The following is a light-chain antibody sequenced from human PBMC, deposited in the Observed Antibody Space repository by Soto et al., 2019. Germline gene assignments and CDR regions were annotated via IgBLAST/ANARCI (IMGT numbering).Light chain of an antibody. V-gene: IGLV1-40*01. CDR2: ANN. J-gene: IGLJ1*01. CDR1: SSNIGAGYD. Sequence: QSVLTQPPSVSGAPGQRVTISCTGSSSNIGAGYDVHWYHQLPGTAPKLLIYANNNRPSGVPDRFSGSKSGTSASLAITGLQAEDEADYYCQSYDSRLSGYVFGSGTKATGL. CDR3: QSYDSRLSGYV.